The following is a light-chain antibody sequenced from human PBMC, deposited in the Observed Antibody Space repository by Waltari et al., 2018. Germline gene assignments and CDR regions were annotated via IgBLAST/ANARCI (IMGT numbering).Light chain of an antibody. J-gene: IGKJ2*01. CDR2: GSS. CDR1: QSLSSRY. Sequence: IVLTQSPGTLSLSPGDTGTLSCRSSQSLSSRYLAWYQQRPGQAPRLLIYGSSNRATGIPDRFSGSGSGTHFTLIISGLEPEYSAVYYCQQFGSSPRGTFGQGTKLEIK. V-gene: IGKV3-20*01. CDR3: QQFGSSPRGT.